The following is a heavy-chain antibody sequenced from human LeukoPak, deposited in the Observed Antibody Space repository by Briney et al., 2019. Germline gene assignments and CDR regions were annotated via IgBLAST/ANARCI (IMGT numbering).Heavy chain of an antibody. J-gene: IGHJ6*02. CDR3: ARDGYCSGGSCRPGGYYYYGMDV. Sequence: GGSLRLSCAASGITFRSYGMHWVRQAPGKGLEWVAFIWYDGSNKYYADSVKGRFTISRDNSRNTLFLQMNSLRAEDTAVYYCARDGYCSGGSCRPGGYYYYGMDVWGQGTTVTVSS. CDR1: GITFRSYG. CDR2: IWYDGSNK. D-gene: IGHD2-15*01. V-gene: IGHV3-33*01.